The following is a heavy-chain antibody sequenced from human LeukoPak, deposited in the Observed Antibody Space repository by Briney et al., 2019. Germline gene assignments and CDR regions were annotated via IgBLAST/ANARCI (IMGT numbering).Heavy chain of an antibody. Sequence: SSVKVSCKASGGTFSSYAISWVRQAPGQGLEWMGRIIPIFGIANYAQKFQGRVTITADKSTSTAYMELSSLRSEDTAVYYCAREEAMIVVVTTYFDYWGQGTLVTVSS. V-gene: IGHV1-69*04. CDR3: AREEAMIVVVTTYFDY. CDR2: IIPIFGIA. D-gene: IGHD3-22*01. CDR1: GGTFSSYA. J-gene: IGHJ4*02.